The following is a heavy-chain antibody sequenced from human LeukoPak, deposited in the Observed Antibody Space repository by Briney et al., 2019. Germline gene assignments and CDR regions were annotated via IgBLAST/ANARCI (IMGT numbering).Heavy chain of an antibody. D-gene: IGHD3-22*01. CDR3: ARHRASSRGGSGYSQGGFDY. Sequence: SETLSLTCTVSGGSISSYYWSWIRQPAGKGLEWIGRIYTSGSTNYNPSRKSRVTISVDTSKSQFSLNLNSVTAADTAVYYCARHRASSRGGSGYSQGGFDYWGQGTLVTVSS. J-gene: IGHJ4*02. CDR1: GGSISSYY. CDR2: IYTSGST. V-gene: IGHV4-4*07.